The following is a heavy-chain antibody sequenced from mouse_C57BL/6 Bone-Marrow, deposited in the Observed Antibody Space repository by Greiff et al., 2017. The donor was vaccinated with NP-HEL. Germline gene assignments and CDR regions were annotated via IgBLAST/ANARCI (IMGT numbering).Heavy chain of an antibody. J-gene: IGHJ3*01. D-gene: IGHD3-2*02. CDR1: GFTFSSYA. CDR3: ARGRLPWFAY. Sequence: EVQLQESGGGLVKPGGSLKLSCAASGFTFSSYAMSWVRQTPEKRLEWVATISDGGSYTYYPDNVKGRFTISRDNAKNNLYLQMSHLKSEDTAMYYCARGRLPWFAYWGQGTLVTVSA. V-gene: IGHV5-4*01. CDR2: ISDGGSYT.